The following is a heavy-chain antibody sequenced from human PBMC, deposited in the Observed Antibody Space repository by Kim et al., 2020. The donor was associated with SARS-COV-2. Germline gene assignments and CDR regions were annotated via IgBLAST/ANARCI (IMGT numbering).Heavy chain of an antibody. CDR3: ATGITMVRGVIRPY. CDR1: GFTVSSNY. J-gene: IGHJ4*02. Sequence: GGSLRLSCAASGFTVSSNYMSWVRQAPGKGLEWVSVIYSGGSTYYADSVKGRFTISRDNSKNTLYLQMNSLRAEDTAVYYCATGITMVRGVIRPYWGQGTLVTVSS. CDR2: IYSGGST. V-gene: IGHV3-53*01. D-gene: IGHD3-10*01.